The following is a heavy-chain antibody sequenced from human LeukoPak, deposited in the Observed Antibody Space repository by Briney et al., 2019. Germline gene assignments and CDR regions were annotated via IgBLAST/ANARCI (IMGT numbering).Heavy chain of an antibody. D-gene: IGHD3-9*01. CDR1: GFTFSSYA. CDR2: IPYDGSNK. Sequence: PGGSLRLSCAASGFTFSSYAMHWVRQAPGKGLEWVAVIPYDGSNKYYADSVKGRFTISRDNSKNTLYLQMNSLRAEDTAVYYCARALTNYDILTYFDYWGQGTLVTVSS. J-gene: IGHJ4*02. V-gene: IGHV3-30*04. CDR3: ARALTNYDILTYFDY.